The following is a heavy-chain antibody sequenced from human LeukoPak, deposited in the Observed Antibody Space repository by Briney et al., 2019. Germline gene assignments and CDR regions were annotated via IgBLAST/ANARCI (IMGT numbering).Heavy chain of an antibody. Sequence: GGSLRLSCEASGFTFSDYYMTWVRQAPGKGLEWVSAISGSGGSTYYADSVKGRFTISRDNSMNTLYLQMNSLRAEDTAVYYCAKGDIVVVPASFDYWGQGTLVTVSS. D-gene: IGHD2-2*01. CDR3: AKGDIVVVPASFDY. J-gene: IGHJ4*02. CDR2: ISGSGGST. V-gene: IGHV3-23*01. CDR1: GFTFSDYY.